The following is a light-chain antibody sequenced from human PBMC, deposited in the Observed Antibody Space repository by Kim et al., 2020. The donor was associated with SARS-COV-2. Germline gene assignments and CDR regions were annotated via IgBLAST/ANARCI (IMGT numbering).Light chain of an antibody. J-gene: IGKJ1*01. CDR3: QQYGSSPWT. Sequence: SPGEQATLACRASQIVSNSYLAWYPQKPGQAPMLLIYGASSRATGIPDRFSGSGSGTDFTLTISRLEPEDFAVYYCQQYGSSPWTFGQGTKVDIK. CDR2: GAS. V-gene: IGKV3-20*01. CDR1: QIVSNSY.